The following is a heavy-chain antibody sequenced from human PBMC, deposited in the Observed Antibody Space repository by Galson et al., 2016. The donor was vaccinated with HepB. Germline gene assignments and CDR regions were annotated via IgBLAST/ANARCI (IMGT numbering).Heavy chain of an antibody. V-gene: IGHV4-34*01. CDR1: SGSLTTYY. D-gene: IGHD3-16*01. J-gene: IGHJ4*02. CDR3: AVWDTSLAHDY. CDR2: ISHSGIT. Sequence: ATLSLTCAVYSGSLTTYYFHWFRQPPGKGLEWIGEISHSGITKYNPSLRSRVAVSEDVSKSQFSLRLSSVTAADTAVYYCAVWDTSLAHDYWGQGTLVTVSS.